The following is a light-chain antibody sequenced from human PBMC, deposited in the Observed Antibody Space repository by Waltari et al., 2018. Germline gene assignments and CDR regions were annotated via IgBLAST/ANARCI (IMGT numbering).Light chain of an antibody. J-gene: IGLJ1*01. CDR2: GSS. CDR1: TSNIRAFQ. CDR3: QSYDNILHGCV. Sequence: QSVLTQPPSVSGAPGQRVPISCIGTTSNIRAFQAHLYQKSPGAAPKLLIYGSSNRPAGVPDRFSGSKSDTSASLVITGLQVEDEGDFYCQSYDNILHGCVFGTGTKVIV. V-gene: IGLV1-40*02.